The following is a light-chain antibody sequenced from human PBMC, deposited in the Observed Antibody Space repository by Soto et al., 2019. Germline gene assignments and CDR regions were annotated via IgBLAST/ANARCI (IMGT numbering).Light chain of an antibody. V-gene: IGKV1-5*01. J-gene: IGKJ1*01. CDR2: DAS. Sequence: DIQMTQSPSTLSASVGDRVTITCRASQSISHWLAWYQQKPGKAPKLLLSDASSLESGVPARFSGSGSGTEFTLTISSLQPDDFATYYCQQYISYSLTFGQGTKVDIK. CDR1: QSISHW. CDR3: QQYISYSLT.